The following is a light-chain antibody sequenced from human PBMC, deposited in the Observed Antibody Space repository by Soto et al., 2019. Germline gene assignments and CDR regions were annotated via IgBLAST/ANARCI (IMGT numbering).Light chain of an antibody. CDR3: STWDDSLNGVV. CDR2: SNH. CDR1: NSNIGSKT. Sequence: QPVLTQPPSASGTPGQRVTISCSGSNSNIGSKTVNWYQHLPGTAPKLLIYSNHHRPSGVPDRFSASKSGTSASLAISGLQSEDEADYSCSTWDDSLNGVVFGGGTKLTVL. V-gene: IGLV1-44*01. J-gene: IGLJ2*01.